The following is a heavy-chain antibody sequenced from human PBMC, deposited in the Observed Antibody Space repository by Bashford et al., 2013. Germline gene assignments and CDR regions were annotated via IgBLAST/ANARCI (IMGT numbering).Heavy chain of an antibody. V-gene: IGHV4-59*01. CDR1: GGSISSYY. Sequence: TLSLTCTVSGGSISSYYWSWIRQPPGKGLEWIGYIYYSGSTNYNPSSRVRVTISVDTSKNQFSLKLSSVTAADTAVYYCARDQRDWGQGTLVTVSS. CDR2: IYYSGST. CDR3: ARDQRD. J-gene: IGHJ4*02.